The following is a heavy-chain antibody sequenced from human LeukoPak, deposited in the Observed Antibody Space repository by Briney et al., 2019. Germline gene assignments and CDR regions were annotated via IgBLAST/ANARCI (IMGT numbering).Heavy chain of an antibody. Sequence: ASVKVSCKASGYTFISYYMHWVRQAPGQGVEWMGIINPSGGSTTYAQKFQGRVTMTRDMSTSTVYMELSSLRSEDTAVYYCARAVITSPRSAFDIWGQGTMVTVSS. CDR1: GYTFISYY. CDR2: INPSGGST. D-gene: IGHD4-23*01. J-gene: IGHJ3*02. CDR3: ARAVITSPRSAFDI. V-gene: IGHV1-46*01.